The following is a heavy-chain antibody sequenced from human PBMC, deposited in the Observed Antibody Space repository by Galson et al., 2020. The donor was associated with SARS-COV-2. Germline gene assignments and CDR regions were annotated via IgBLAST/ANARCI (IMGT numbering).Heavy chain of an antibody. Sequence: GESLKISCAASGFTFSDFYMSWVRQAPGKGLEWVSYITHSGSTIYYADSVKGRITISRDNANNSLYLQMNSLRAEDTAVYFCARDVYCSGGSCDSYGLDVWGQGTTVTVSS. CDR2: ITHSGSTI. CDR3: ARDVYCSGGSCDSYGLDV. D-gene: IGHD2-15*01. V-gene: IGHV3-11*01. J-gene: IGHJ6*02. CDR1: GFTFSDFY.